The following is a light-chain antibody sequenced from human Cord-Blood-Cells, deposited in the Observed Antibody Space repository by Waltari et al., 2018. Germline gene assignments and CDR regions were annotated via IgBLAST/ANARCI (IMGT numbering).Light chain of an antibody. J-gene: IGKJ2*01. V-gene: IGKV2-28*01. CDR3: MQALQTPYT. Sequence: DIVMTQSPRSLPVTAGEPASIACRASQSLLHSNGSNYLYWYLQTPGQSPQLLFYLGSNRASGAPDRFSGSASGTDFTLKISRVQAEDVGFYYCMQALQTPYTFGQGTKLEIK. CDR1: QSLLHSNGSNY. CDR2: LGS.